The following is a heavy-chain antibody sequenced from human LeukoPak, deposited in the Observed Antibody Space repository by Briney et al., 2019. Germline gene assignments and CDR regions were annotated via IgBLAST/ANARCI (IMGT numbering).Heavy chain of an antibody. J-gene: IGHJ5*02. D-gene: IGHD3-3*01. CDR1: GFTFSSHW. CDR2: IKKDGSEK. V-gene: IGHV3-7*03. CDR3: ARVYSDFWSGYYTYNWFDP. Sequence: GGSLRLSCAASGFTFSSHWMSWVRQAPGKGLEWVANIKKDGSEKYYVDAVKGRFTISRDNAKTSLYLQMNSLRADDTAVYYCARVYSDFWSGYYTYNWFDPWGQGTLVTVSS.